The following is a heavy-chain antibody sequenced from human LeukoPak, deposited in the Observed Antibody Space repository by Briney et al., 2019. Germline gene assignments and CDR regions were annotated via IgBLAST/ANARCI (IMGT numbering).Heavy chain of an antibody. CDR1: GGSISRYY. CDR2: IYYSGSA. J-gene: IGHJ3*02. D-gene: IGHD7-27*01. CDR3: ARDRTLGRAAFDI. V-gene: IGHV4-59*01. Sequence: SETLSLTCTVSGGSISRYYWSWVRQPPGKGVEWMGYIYYSGSANYNASLKSGGTISVDTSKHQFSLKLSSVTAADTAVYYCARDRTLGRAAFDIWGQGTMVTVSS.